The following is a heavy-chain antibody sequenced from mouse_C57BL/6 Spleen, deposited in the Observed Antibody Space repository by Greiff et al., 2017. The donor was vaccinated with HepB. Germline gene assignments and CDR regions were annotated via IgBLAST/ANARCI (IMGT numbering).Heavy chain of an antibody. CDR2: IYPGSGNT. D-gene: IGHD1-1*01. Sequence: QVQLQQSGAELVRPGASVKLSCKASGYTFTDYYINWVKQRPGQGLEWIARIYPGSGNTYYNEKFKGKATLTAEKSSSTAYMQLSSLTSEDSAVYFCARSAGYGSSYGYFDVWGTGTTVTVSS. V-gene: IGHV1-76*01. CDR1: GYTFTDYY. J-gene: IGHJ1*03. CDR3: ARSAGYGSSYGYFDV.